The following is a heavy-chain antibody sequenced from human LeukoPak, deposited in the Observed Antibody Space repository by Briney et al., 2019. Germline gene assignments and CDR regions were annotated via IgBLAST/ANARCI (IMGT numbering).Heavy chain of an antibody. CDR3: ARNLAYNAFDI. V-gene: IGHV3-7*01. CDR2: IKEDGSKK. Sequence: GGSLRLSXAASRFTFSSSWMTWVRQPPGKGLEWVGTIKEDGSKKDYEDSVKGRFTISRDNVKNSLYLQMDSLRAEDTAVYFCARNLAYNAFDIWGQGTMVTVSS. D-gene: IGHD2-21*01. J-gene: IGHJ3*02. CDR1: RFTFSSSW.